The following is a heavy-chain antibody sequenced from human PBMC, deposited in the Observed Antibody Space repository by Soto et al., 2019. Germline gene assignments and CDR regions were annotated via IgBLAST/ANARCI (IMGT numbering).Heavy chain of an antibody. V-gene: IGHV3-21*01. J-gene: IGHJ4*02. CDR2: ISSSSYI. D-gene: IGHD3-22*01. Sequence: GGSLRLSCIASGFTFSTYSINWVRQAPGQGLEWVSSISSSSYIYYADSVKGRFTISRDNAKKSLYLQMNSLGAEDTAVYYCARAYYLGPTGYYVVPGGYYFDYWGQGDRVNV. CDR3: ARAYYLGPTGYYVVPGGYYFDY. CDR1: GFTFSTYS.